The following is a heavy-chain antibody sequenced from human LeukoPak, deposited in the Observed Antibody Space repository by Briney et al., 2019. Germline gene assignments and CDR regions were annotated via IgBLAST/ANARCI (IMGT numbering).Heavy chain of an antibody. V-gene: IGHV3-72*01. Sequence: GGSLRPSCAASGFTFSDHYMDWVRQAPGKGLEWVGRTRNKAYGYTTEYAASVKGRFTISRDDSKNSLYLQMDSLKTEDTAVYYCARVYSSDWSGSYFDYWGQGTLVTVSS. CDR3: ARVYSSDWSGSYFDY. J-gene: IGHJ4*02. CDR2: TRNKAYGYTT. D-gene: IGHD6-13*01. CDR1: GFTFSDHY.